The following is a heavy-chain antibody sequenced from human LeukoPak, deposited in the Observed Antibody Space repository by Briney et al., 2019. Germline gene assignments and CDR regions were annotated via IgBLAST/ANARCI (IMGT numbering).Heavy chain of an antibody. D-gene: IGHD3-22*01. CDR1: GYTFTEYY. CDR3: TTFYYYDNSGGFDP. Sequence: ASVKVSCKASGYTFTEYYMHWVRQAPGQGLEWMGWINPNNGGTTYAQKFQGRVTMTRDTSISTAYMELTRLKSDDTAIYYCTTFYYYDNSGGFDPWGQGTLVTVSS. J-gene: IGHJ5*02. CDR2: INPNNGGT. V-gene: IGHV1-2*02.